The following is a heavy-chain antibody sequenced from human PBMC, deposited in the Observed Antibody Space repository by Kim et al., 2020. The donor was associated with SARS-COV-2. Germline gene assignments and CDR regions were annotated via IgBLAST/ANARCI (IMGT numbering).Heavy chain of an antibody. V-gene: IGHV3-30*18. J-gene: IGHJ4*02. CDR2: ISYDGSNK. D-gene: IGHD3-9*01. CDR1: GFTFSSYG. Sequence: GGSLRLSCAASGFTFSSYGMHWVRQAPGKGLEWVAVISYDGSNKYYADSVKGRFTISRDNSKNTLYLQMNSLRAEDTAVYYCAKGSPGYFDWLVDYWGQG. CDR3: AKGSPGYFDWLVDY.